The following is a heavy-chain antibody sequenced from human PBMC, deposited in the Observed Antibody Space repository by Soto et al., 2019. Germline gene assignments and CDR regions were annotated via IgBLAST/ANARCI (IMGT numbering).Heavy chain of an antibody. V-gene: IGHV4-34*01. D-gene: IGHD3-3*01. J-gene: IGHJ6*02. Sequence: PSETLSLTCAVYGGSFSGYYWSWIRQPPGKGLEWIGEINHSGSTNYNPSLKSRVTISVDTSKNQFSLKLSSVTAADTAVYYCGRGLGIFGVVEEAVWGQGTTVTVSS. CDR1: GGSFSGYY. CDR3: GRGLGIFGVVEEAV. CDR2: INHSGST.